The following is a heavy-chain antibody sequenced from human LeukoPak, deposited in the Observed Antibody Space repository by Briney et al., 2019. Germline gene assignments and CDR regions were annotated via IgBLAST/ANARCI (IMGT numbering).Heavy chain of an antibody. CDR1: GGSISRYY. V-gene: IGHV4-59*01. J-gene: IGHJ2*01. CDR3: ARGEYQLLPFDY. Sequence: PSETLSLTCTVSGGSISRYYWSWIRQPPGKGLEWIGYIYYSGSTNYNPSLKSRVTISADTSKNQFSLKLSSVTAADTAVYYCARGEYQLLPFDYWGRGTLVTVSS. CDR2: IYYSGST. D-gene: IGHD2-2*01.